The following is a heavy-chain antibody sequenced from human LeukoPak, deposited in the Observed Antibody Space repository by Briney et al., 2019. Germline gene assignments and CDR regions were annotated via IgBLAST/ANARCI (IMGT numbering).Heavy chain of an antibody. CDR2: IYYSGST. D-gene: IGHD7-27*01. V-gene: IGHV4-59*01. CDR3: ARVAGDNALDAFDI. CDR1: GGSISSYY. Sequence: SETLSLTCTVSGGSISSYYWSWIRQPPGKGLEWIGYIYYSGSTNYNPSLKSRVTISVDTSKNQFSLKLSSVTAADTAVYYCARVAGDNALDAFDIWGQGTTVTVSS. J-gene: IGHJ3*02.